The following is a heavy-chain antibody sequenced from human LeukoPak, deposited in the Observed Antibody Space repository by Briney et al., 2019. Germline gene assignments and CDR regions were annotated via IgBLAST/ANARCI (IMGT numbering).Heavy chain of an antibody. J-gene: IGHJ4*02. D-gene: IGHD3-22*01. Sequence: ASVKVSCKASGYTFTTYGITWVRQAPGQGLEWMGWISTYNGNTNYAQKLQGRVTMTTDTSTRTAHMEPRSLRSDDTAVYYCARVYDSSGYYYSDYWGQGTLVTVSS. CDR1: GYTFTTYG. CDR3: ARVYDSSGYYYSDY. CDR2: ISTYNGNT. V-gene: IGHV1-18*01.